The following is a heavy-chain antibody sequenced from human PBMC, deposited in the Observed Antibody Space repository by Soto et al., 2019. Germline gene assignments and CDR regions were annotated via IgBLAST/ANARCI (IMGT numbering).Heavy chain of an antibody. J-gene: IGHJ6*02. D-gene: IGHD2-2*02. CDR3: ARTLIVVVPAAIDYYGVDV. Sequence: ASVKVSCKASGYTFTGYYMHWVRQAPGQGLEWMGWINPNSGGTNYAQKFQGWVTMTRDTSISTAYMELSRLRSDDTAVYYCARTLIVVVPAAIDYYGVDVWGQGTTVTVS. V-gene: IGHV1-2*04. CDR1: GYTFTGYY. CDR2: INPNSGGT.